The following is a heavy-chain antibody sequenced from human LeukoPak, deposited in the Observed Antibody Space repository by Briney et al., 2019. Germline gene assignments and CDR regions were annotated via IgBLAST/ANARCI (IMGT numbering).Heavy chain of an antibody. D-gene: IGHD2-21*02. CDR3: SREFPFCGADCFSGVFDI. CDR2: ISVINNANT. Sequence: ASVKVSWKASGYTFSSYGINWVRQAPGQGLEWMGWISVINNANTRYAQNFQGRLTMTTDTSTTTAYMELRSLRSDGTAVYYCSREFPFCGADCFSGVFDIWGQGTMVTVS. J-gene: IGHJ3*02. CDR1: GYTFSSYG. V-gene: IGHV1-18*01.